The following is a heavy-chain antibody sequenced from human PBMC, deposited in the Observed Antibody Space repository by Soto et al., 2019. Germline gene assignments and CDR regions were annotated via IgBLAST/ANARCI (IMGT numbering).Heavy chain of an antibody. D-gene: IGHD6-19*01. CDR3: ATTRGIAVGGSFDR. V-gene: IGHV4-39*01. CDR2: LFSGST. Sequence: SETLALTCTVSGDSIRGRSYYWGWIRQPPGRGLEWVGTLFSGSTYSSPSLKSRVSISLDTSKNQVSLKLSSVAAADTAIYYCATTRGIAVGGSFDRCGQGTLVTVSS. CDR1: GDSIRGRSYY. J-gene: IGHJ5*02.